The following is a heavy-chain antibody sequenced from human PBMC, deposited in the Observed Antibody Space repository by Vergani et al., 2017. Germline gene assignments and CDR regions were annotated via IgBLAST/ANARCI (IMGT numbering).Heavy chain of an antibody. D-gene: IGHD3-3*01. CDR2: IWYDGSNK. J-gene: IGHJ3*02. CDR3: ARDQEPFYYDFWSGPIRGAVDI. CDR1: GFTFSSYG. V-gene: IGHV3-33*01. Sequence: QVQLVESGGGVVQPGRSLRLSCAASGFTFSSYGMHWVRQAPGKGLEWVAVIWYDGSNKYYADSVKGRFTISRDNSKNTLYLQMNSLRAEDTAVYYCARDQEPFYYDFWSGPIRGAVDIWGQGTMVTVSS.